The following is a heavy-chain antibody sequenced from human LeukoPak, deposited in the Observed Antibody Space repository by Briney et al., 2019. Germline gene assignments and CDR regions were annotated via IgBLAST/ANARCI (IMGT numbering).Heavy chain of an antibody. V-gene: IGHV3-33*08. CDR2: IWSDGSKE. Sequence: PGGSLRLSCAASGFTFSSSGMHWVRQAPGKGLKWVAVIWSDGSKEYYADSVKGRFSISRDNSRNTVYVQMNSLRVEDTAIYYCARVFCTGGSCYGPFDYWGQGTLVTVSS. D-gene: IGHD2-15*01. CDR1: GFTFSSSG. CDR3: ARVFCTGGSCYGPFDY. J-gene: IGHJ4*02.